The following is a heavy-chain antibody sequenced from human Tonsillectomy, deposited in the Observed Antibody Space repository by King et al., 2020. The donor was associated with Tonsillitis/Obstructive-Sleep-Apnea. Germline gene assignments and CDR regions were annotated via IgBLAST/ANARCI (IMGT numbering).Heavy chain of an antibody. J-gene: IGHJ6*03. V-gene: IGHV4-39*01. CDR3: ARHTHDPNYYYSMDV. Sequence: QLQESGPGLVKPSETLSLTCTVSIGSVSSSSYYWGWIRQPPGKGLEWIGSIYYDGTTYYNPPLQGRVTISVDTSKNLFSLQLNSVTAADTAIYYCARHTHDPNYYYSMDVWGKGTTVTVSS. D-gene: IGHD3-16*01. CDR1: IGSVSSSSYY. CDR2: IYYDGTT.